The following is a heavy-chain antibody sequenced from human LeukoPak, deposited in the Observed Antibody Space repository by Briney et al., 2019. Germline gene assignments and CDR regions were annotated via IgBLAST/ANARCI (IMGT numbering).Heavy chain of an antibody. J-gene: IGHJ4*02. CDR3: ASPLDISGYYAFDY. CDR2: ISSSSSTI. D-gene: IGHD3-22*01. Sequence: GGSLRLSCAASGFTFSSYEMNWVRQAPGKGLEWVSYISSSSSTIYYADSVKGRFTISRDNAKNSLYLQMNSLRAEDTAVYYCASPLDISGYYAFDYWGQGTLVTVSS. V-gene: IGHV3-48*03. CDR1: GFTFSSYE.